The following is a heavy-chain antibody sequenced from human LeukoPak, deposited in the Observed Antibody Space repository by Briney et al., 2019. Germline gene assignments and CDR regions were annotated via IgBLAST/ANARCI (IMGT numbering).Heavy chain of an antibody. J-gene: IGHJ5*02. V-gene: IGHV4-39*01. D-gene: IGHD6-19*01. CDR2: SYYSGST. Sequence: SETLSLTCTVSGGSISSSSYYWGWIRQPPGKGLEWIGSSYYSGSTYYNPSLKGRVTISVDTSKNQFSLKLSSVTAADTAVYYCARVGSSGWYTNYWFDPWGQGTLVTVSS. CDR3: ARVGSSGWYTNYWFDP. CDR1: GGSISSSSYY.